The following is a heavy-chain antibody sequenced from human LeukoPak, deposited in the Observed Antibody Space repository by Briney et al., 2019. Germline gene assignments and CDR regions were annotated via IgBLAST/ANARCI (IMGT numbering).Heavy chain of an antibody. V-gene: IGHV4-34*01. Sequence: SETLSLTCAVYGGSFSGYYWSWIRQPPGKGLEWIGEINHSGSTNYNPSLKSRVTISVDTSKNQFSLKLSSVTAADTAVCYCARRAAYYDFWSGYYTGAKVFFDYWGQGTLVTVSS. CDR2: INHSGST. CDR1: GGSFSGYY. J-gene: IGHJ4*02. D-gene: IGHD3-3*01. CDR3: ARRAAYYDFWSGYYTGAKVFFDY.